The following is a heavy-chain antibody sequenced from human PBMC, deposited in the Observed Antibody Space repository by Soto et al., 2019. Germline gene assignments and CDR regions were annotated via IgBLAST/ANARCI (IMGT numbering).Heavy chain of an antibody. V-gene: IGHV1-46*01. Sequence: QVQLVQSGAEVKKPGASVKVSCKASGYTFTSYYMHWVRQAPGQGLEWMGIINPSGGSTSYAQKFQGRVNMTRDTSTSTVYVELSSLRSEDTAVYYCAREVRNYYYDSSGGAFDYWGQGTLVTVSS. CDR2: INPSGGST. CDR3: AREVRNYYYDSSGGAFDY. CDR1: GYTFTSYY. D-gene: IGHD3-22*01. J-gene: IGHJ4*02.